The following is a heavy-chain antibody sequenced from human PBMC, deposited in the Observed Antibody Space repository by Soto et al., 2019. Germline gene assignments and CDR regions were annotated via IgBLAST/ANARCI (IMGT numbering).Heavy chain of an antibody. CDR1: GGTFSSYA. J-gene: IGHJ6*02. V-gene: IGHV1-69*06. CDR3: ARGGGAAAGSEDYYYGMDV. Sequence: QVQLVQSGAEVKKPGSSVKVSCKASGGTFSSYAISWVRQAPGQGLEWMGGIIPIFGTANYAQKFQGRVTITADKSTSTAYMELSSLRSEDTAVYYCARGGGAAAGSEDYYYGMDVWGQGITVTVSS. D-gene: IGHD6-13*01. CDR2: IIPIFGTA.